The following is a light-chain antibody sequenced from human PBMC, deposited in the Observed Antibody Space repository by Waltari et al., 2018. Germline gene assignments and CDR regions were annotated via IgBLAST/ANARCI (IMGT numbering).Light chain of an antibody. CDR1: QGISTY. V-gene: IGKV1-9*01. J-gene: IGKJ4*01. CDR3: QHLNSYPV. Sequence: IQLTQSPSSLSASVGDRVTITCRASQGISTYLAWYQQKPGKAPKLLIYAASTLQSGVPSRFSGSGGGTDFTLTISSLQPEDFATYFCQHLNSYPVFDGGTKVEIK. CDR2: AAS.